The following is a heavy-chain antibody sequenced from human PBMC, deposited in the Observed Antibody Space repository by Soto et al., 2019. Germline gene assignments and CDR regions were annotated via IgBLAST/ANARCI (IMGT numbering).Heavy chain of an antibody. Sequence: QIQLMQSGAEVKKPGASVKVSCKASGYTFTSYGIHWVRQAPGQRLEWTGWISAGNGNTKYSEKFQGRVTLTRDTSASTAYLELSSLRSEDTAVYYCARDPNDSSAYYHHYYYGMDVWGQGTTVTVSS. CDR3: ARDPNDSSAYYHHYYYGMDV. CDR1: GYTFTSYG. CDR2: ISAGNGNT. J-gene: IGHJ6*02. D-gene: IGHD3-22*01. V-gene: IGHV1-3*01.